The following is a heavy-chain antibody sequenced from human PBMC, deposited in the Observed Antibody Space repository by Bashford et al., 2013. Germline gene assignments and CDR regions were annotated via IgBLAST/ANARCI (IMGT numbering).Heavy chain of an antibody. CDR2: MSDSGVT. D-gene: IGHD2-21*02. Sequence: SETLSLTCTVSGGSIRSDSYFWGWIRQSPGKGLEWIGEMSDSGVTYYNPSLNSRATMSLDKSSDHFSLKLTSVVAADTAMYYCAIWTTISTPITTAFLDLWGRGTLVTVSS. CDR3: AIWTTISTPITTAFLDL. J-gene: IGHJ2*01. CDR1: GGSIRSDSYF. V-gene: IGHV4-39*07.